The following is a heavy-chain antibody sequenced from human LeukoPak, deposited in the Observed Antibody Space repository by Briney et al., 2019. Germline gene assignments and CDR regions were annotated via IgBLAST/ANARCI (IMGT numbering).Heavy chain of an antibody. CDR1: GFSLSTSGVG. V-gene: IGHV2-5*01. Sequence: SSPTLVNPTQTLTLTCTFSGFSLSTSGVGVGWIRQPPGKALEWLALIYWNDDKRYSPSLKSRLTITKDTSKNQVVLTMTNMDPVDTATYYCAHSQNNRVKKPFDYWGQGTLVTVSS. CDR2: IYWNDDK. J-gene: IGHJ4*02. CDR3: AHSQNNRVKKPFDY. D-gene: IGHD1-14*01.